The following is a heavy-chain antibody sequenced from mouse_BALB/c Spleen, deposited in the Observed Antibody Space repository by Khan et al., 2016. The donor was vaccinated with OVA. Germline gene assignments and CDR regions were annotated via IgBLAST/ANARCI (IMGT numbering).Heavy chain of an antibody. J-gene: IGHJ3*01. V-gene: IGHV5-6*01. Sequence: EVELVESGGDLVKPGGSLNLSCEASGFTFSSYGMSWLRQTPDKRLEWVATISNGGSYTYYPDSVKGRLTMSRDNAQNTLFLQMTSLKSADTAMYCCERNRFTTPTAWFAYWGQGTLVTGSA. CDR1: GFTFSSYG. D-gene: IGHD1-2*01. CDR2: ISNGGSYT. CDR3: ERNRFTTPTAWFAY.